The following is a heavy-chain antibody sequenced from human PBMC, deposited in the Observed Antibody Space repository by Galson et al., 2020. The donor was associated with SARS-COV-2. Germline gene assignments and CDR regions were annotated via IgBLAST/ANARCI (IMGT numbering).Heavy chain of an antibody. CDR2: ISFDGTNK. Sequence: GESLKISCEDYGFNFSDYGMHWVRQDAGKGLEWVAVISFDGTNKSYADFVGGRFTVSRDNSKNAVYLELNSLRPEDTAMYFCARGPPRHYYESSYYSLHWYFDLCGRGTLVTVST. D-gene: IGHD3-22*01. CDR1: GFNFSDYG. CDR3: ARGPPRHYYESSYYSLHWYFDL. V-gene: IGHV3-30*03. J-gene: IGHJ2*01.